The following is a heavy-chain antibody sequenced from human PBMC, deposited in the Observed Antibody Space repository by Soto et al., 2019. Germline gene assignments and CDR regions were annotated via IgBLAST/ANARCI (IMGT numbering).Heavy chain of an antibody. CDR2: IKQDGSEK. J-gene: IGHJ4*02. V-gene: IGHV3-7*01. CDR1: GFTFSSYW. D-gene: IGHD1-26*01. Sequence: PGGALRLSCAACGFTFSSYWISWVRQAPGKGLEWVANIKQDGSEKYYVDSVKGRFTISRDNAKNSLYLQMNSLRAEDTAVYYCARVIGGELRGQFDYCGQGTLVAVSS. CDR3: ARVIGGELRGQFDY.